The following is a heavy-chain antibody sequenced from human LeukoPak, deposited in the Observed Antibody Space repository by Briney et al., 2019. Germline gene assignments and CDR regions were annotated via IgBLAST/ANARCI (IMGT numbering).Heavy chain of an antibody. J-gene: IGHJ4*02. CDR3: ARDSFMVRGVKNFDY. V-gene: IGHV3-21*01. CDR1: GFTFSSYS. Sequence: SGGSLRLSCAASGFTFSSYSMNWVRQAPGKGLEWVSSISSSSSYIYYADSVKGRFTISRDSAKNSLYLQMNSLRAEDTAVYYCARDSFMVRGVKNFDYWGQGTLVTVSS. CDR2: ISSSSSYI. D-gene: IGHD3-10*01.